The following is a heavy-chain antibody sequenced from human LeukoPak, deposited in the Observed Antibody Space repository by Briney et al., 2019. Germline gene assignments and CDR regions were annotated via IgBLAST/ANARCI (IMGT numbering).Heavy chain of an antibody. CDR3: ARVSSSWPHYYFDY. J-gene: IGHJ4*02. V-gene: IGHV4-59*01. D-gene: IGHD6-13*01. CDR2: IYSSGST. Sequence: PSETLSLTCTVSGVSISSYYCSWIRQPSGKGLEWIGYIYSSGSTNYNPSLQRRVTMSIDTSKNQFSLQVTSVTAADTAVYYCARVSSSWPHYYFDYWGQGTRVTASS. CDR1: GVSISSYY.